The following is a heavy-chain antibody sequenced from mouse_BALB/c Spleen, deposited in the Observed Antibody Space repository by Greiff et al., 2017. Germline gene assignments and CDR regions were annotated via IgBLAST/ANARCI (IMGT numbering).Heavy chain of an antibody. V-gene: IGHV5-17*02. D-gene: IGHD2-1*01. Sequence: EVMLVESGGGLVQPGGSRKLSCAASGFTFSSFGMHWVRQAPEKGLEWVAYISSGSSTIYYADTVKGRFTISRDNPKNTLFLQMTSLRSEDTAMYYCARSGNYVSYFDYWGQGTTLTVSS. CDR1: GFTFSSFG. CDR3: ARSGNYVSYFDY. CDR2: ISSGSSTI. J-gene: IGHJ2*01.